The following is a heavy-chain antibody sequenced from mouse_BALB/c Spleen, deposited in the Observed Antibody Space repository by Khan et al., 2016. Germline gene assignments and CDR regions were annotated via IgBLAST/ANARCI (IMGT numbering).Heavy chain of an antibody. CDR3: VRRGGSDGNYGFAY. D-gene: IGHD2-1*01. CDR2: IWNGGNT. CDR1: GFSLTTFG. Sequence: QVQLKESGPGLVQPSQSLSITCTVSGFSLTTFGVHWVRQSPGKGLEWLGVIWNGGNTDYNAAFISRLSINKDNSKSQVFLKMNSLQADDTAIYYGVRRGGSDGNYGFAYWGQGTLVTVSA. J-gene: IGHJ3*01. V-gene: IGHV2-4-1*01.